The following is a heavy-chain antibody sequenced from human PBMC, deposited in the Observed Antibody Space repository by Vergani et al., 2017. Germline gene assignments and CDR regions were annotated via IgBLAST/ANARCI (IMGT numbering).Heavy chain of an antibody. Sequence: QVQLQQWGAGLLKPSETLSLTCAVYGGSFSGYYWSWIRQPPGKGLEWIGEINHSGSTNYNPSLKSRVTISVDTSKNQFSLKLSSVTAADTAVYYCARVNGRCNYYYGMDVWGQGTTVTVSS. V-gene: IGHV4-34*01. J-gene: IGHJ6*02. CDR2: INHSGST. CDR3: ARVNGRCNYYYGMDV. CDR1: GGSFSGYY. D-gene: IGHD2-8*01.